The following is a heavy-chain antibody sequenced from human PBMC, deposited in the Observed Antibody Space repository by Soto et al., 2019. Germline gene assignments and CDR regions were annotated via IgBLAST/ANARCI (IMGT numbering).Heavy chain of an antibody. J-gene: IGHJ4*02. CDR2: IIPILRLA. D-gene: IGHD2-21*02. Sequence: QVQLVQSGAEVKKPGSSVKVSCKAVGGTFSSYTISWVRQAPGQGLEWMGRIIPILRLADYAQKFQDRVTITADTSTSTAYMELSSLRSQDTAMYYCAIFGGVLTAIPANWGQGTLVTVSS. CDR3: AIFGGVLTAIPAN. V-gene: IGHV1-69*02. CDR1: GGTFSSYT.